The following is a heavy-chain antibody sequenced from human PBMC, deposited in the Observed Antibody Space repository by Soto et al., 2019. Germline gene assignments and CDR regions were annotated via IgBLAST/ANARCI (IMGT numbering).Heavy chain of an antibody. CDR2: IYYSGST. D-gene: IGHD4-17*01. CDR3: ARDLFKAKDYGDHGHFDL. CDR1: GGSVSSGSYY. Sequence: QVQLQESGPGLVKPSETLSLTCTVSGGSVSSGSYYWSWIRQPPGKGLEWIGYIYYSGSTNYNPSLKSRVTISVDTSKNQFSLKLSSVTAVDTAVYYCARDLFKAKDYGDHGHFDLWGRGTLVTVSS. J-gene: IGHJ2*01. V-gene: IGHV4-61*01.